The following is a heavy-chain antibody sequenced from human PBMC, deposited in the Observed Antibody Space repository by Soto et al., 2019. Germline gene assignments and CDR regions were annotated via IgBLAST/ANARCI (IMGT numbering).Heavy chain of an antibody. CDR1: GFTFRTYT. J-gene: IGHJ6*02. V-gene: IGHV3-21*01. CDR3: ARDRGYDAHDYYYNAMDV. CDR2: IRGFSPYT. D-gene: IGHD3-10*01. Sequence: GGSLRLSCISSGFTFRTYTMNWVRQAPGKGLEWVSGIRGFSPYTFYAESVKGRFTISRDNAKNSLYLQMDSLRAEDTAVYYCARDRGYDAHDYYYNAMDVWGQGTKVTVYS.